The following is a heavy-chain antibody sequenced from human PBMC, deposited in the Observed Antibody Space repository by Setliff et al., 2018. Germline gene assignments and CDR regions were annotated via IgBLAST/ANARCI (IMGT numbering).Heavy chain of an antibody. CDR3: ASAARPRTTVTTYFDY. CDR1: GFTFSSYS. D-gene: IGHD4-17*01. CDR2: ISGSGSSI. Sequence: GGSLRLSCAASGFTFSSYSMNWVRQAPGKGLEWVSYISGSGSSIFYADSVKGRFTISRDNAKNSLYLQMNSLRAEDTAVYYCASAARPRTTVTTYFDYWGQGTLVTVSS. J-gene: IGHJ4*02. V-gene: IGHV3-48*04.